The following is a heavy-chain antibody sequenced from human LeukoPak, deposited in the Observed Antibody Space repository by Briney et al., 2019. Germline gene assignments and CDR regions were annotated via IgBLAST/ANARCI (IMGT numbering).Heavy chain of an antibody. V-gene: IGHV1-18*01. D-gene: IGHD2-2*01. CDR2: INTQNGNT. CDR1: GYTFTSYG. CDR3: ARGDLASRSSNSCYEGRY. Sequence: ASVKVSCKASGYTFTSYGISWVRQAPGQGLEWMGWINTQNGNTAQQKLQGRVTMTTDTSTSTAYMELRSLRSDDTAVYYCARGDLASRSSNSCYEGRYWGQGTLVTVSS. J-gene: IGHJ4*02.